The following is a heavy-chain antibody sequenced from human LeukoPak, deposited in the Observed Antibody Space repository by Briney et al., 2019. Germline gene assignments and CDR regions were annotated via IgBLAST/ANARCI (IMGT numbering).Heavy chain of an antibody. V-gene: IGHV5-51*01. CDR1: GFNFTAYW. CDR2: SHPINSDT. Sequence: GEFLKISCEGSGFNFTAYWIAWVRQMPGKGLEWMGISHPINSDTKYSPSFQGQVTISADKSSSTAYLQWNSLKASDTAMYYCARHQYYYDSSGNYGWFDSWGQGTLVTVSS. D-gene: IGHD3-22*01. J-gene: IGHJ5*01. CDR3: ARHQYYYDSSGNYGWFDS.